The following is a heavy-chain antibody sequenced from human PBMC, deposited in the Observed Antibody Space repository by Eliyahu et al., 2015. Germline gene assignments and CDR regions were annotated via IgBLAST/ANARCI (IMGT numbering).Heavy chain of an antibody. D-gene: IGHD5-12*01. CDR2: ISWDDDK. V-gene: IGHV2-5*02. CDR1: GFSLNTPGVG. J-gene: IGHJ5*02. Sequence: QITLRESGPTLVTSTQTLTXTCTXSGFSLNTPGVGVGWIRQSPGKALEWPALISWDDDKLYSPSLQNRLTVTKDTSKNQVVLTMTNLDPVDTATYFCAHRLRFNYEYGFNPWGQGILVTVSS. CDR3: AHRLRFNYEYGFNP.